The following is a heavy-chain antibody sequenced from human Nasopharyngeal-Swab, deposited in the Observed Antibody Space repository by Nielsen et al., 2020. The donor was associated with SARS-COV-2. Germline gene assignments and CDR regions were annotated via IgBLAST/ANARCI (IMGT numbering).Heavy chain of an antibody. CDR1: GGSISSSSYY. V-gene: IGHV4-39*01. Sequence: SETLSLTCTVSGGSISSSSYYWGWIRQPPGKGLEWIGSNYYSGSTYYNPSLKSRVTISVDTSKNQFSLKLSSVTAADTAVYYCARQQWLVYFDYWGQGTLVTVSS. J-gene: IGHJ4*02. D-gene: IGHD6-19*01. CDR2: NYYSGST. CDR3: ARQQWLVYFDY.